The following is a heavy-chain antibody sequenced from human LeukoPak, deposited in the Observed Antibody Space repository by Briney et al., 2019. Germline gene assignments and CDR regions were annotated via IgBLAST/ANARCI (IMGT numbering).Heavy chain of an antibody. D-gene: IGHD6-19*01. CDR3: AKAPSVAGAPHFTD. J-gene: IGHJ4*02. CDR1: GFTFSDYA. Sequence: GGSLRLSCAASGFTFSDYAMSWVRQAPGKGLEWLSVISGGSSGSTYYADSVKGRFTISRDNSRNTLYLQMNSLRAEDTAVYYCAKAPSVAGAPHFTDWGQGTLVTVSS. CDR2: ISGGSSGST. V-gene: IGHV3-23*01.